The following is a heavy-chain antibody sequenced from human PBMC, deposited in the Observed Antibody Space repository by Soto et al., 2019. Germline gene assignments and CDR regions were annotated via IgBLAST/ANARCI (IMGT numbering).Heavy chain of an antibody. V-gene: IGHV1-69*01. Sequence: QVQLVQSGAEVKKPGSSVNVSCKASGGTFSSYAITWVRQAPGQGLEWMGRSIPIFGTANYNQKFQGRVTITADESTSTAYMELRSLRSEDTAVYYCARNEYSTPFSYDGMDVWGQGTTVTVSS. CDR2: SIPIFGTA. D-gene: IGHD6-6*01. CDR3: ARNEYSTPFSYDGMDV. CDR1: GGTFSSYA. J-gene: IGHJ6*02.